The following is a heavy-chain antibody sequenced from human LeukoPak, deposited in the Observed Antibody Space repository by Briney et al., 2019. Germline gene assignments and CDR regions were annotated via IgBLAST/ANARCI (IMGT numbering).Heavy chain of an antibody. V-gene: IGHV3-30*01. CDR1: GFTFSSYA. J-gene: IGHJ4*02. CDR2: ISYDGSNK. Sequence: GGSLRLSCAASGFTFSSYAMHWVRQAPGKGLEWVAVISYDGSNKYYGDSVKGRFTISRDNYNNTLYLQMNSMRAEDTAVYYCASFPPYEAAAPHYWGQGTLVTVSS. CDR3: ASFPPYEAAAPHY. D-gene: IGHD6-13*01.